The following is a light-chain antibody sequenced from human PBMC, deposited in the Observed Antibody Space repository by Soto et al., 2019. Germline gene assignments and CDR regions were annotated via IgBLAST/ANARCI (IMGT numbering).Light chain of an antibody. CDR1: KIGTKN. CDR2: RDS. Sequence: SYELTQPLSVSVALGQTARITCGGNKIGTKNVHWYQQKPGQAPVLVIYRDSNRPSGIPERFSGSNSGKTAALTISGAQAGDEADYLCQVWDSPTLYVFGAGTKVTVL. J-gene: IGLJ1*01. CDR3: QVWDSPTLYV. V-gene: IGLV3-9*01.